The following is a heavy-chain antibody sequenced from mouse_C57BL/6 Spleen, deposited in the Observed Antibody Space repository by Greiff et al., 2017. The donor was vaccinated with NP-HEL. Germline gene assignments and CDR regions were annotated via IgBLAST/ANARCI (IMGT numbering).Heavy chain of an antibody. CDR1: GYTFTSYW. J-gene: IGHJ3*01. V-gene: IGHV1-72*01. CDR3: ARRDYYGNSWFAY. D-gene: IGHD2-1*01. CDR2: IDPNRGGT. Sequence: QVHVKQPGAELVKPGASVKLSCKASGYTFTSYWMHWVKQRPGRGLEWIGRIDPNRGGTKYNEKFKSKATLTVDKPSSTAYMQLSSLTSEDSAVYYCARRDYYGNSWFAYWGQGTLVTVSA.